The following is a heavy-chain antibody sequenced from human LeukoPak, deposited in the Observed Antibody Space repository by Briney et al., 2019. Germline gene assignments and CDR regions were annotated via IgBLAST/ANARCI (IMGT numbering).Heavy chain of an antibody. D-gene: IGHD3-10*01. J-gene: IGHJ6*03. Sequence: SETLSLTCTVSGGSISSYYWSWIRQPAGKGLEWIGRIYTSGSTNYNPSLKSRVTMSVDTSKNQFSLKLSSVTAAATAVYYCARETYYYGSGSYYSPDYYYYYMDVWGKGTTVTVSS. V-gene: IGHV4-4*07. CDR2: IYTSGST. CDR3: ARETYYYGSGSYYSPDYYYYYMDV. CDR1: GGSISSYY.